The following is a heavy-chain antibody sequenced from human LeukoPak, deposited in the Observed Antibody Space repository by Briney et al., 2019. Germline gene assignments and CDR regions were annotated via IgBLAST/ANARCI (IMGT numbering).Heavy chain of an antibody. CDR1: GLSFSSYN. V-gene: IGHV3-48*01. CDR2: ITANNTTK. CDR3: AAASAFSSSSRS. D-gene: IGHD6-13*01. J-gene: IGHJ5*02. Sequence: GGSLRLSCPAYGLSFSSYNMNWVRQAPGKGPEWVAYITANNTTKYYADSVKGRFTISRDNAKKSLFLQMNSLRAEDTAVYYCAAASAFSSSSRSWGQGTVVTVSS.